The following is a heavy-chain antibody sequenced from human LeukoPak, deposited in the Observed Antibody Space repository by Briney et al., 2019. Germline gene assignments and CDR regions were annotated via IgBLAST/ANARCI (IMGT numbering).Heavy chain of an antibody. CDR3: AREGGSGSPADY. Sequence: SETLSLTCAVYGGSFSGYYWSWIRQPAGKGLEWIGYIYHSGSTYYNPSLKSRVTISVDRSKNQFSLKLSSVTAADTAVYYCAREGGSGSPADYWGQGTLVTVSS. J-gene: IGHJ4*02. D-gene: IGHD3-10*01. V-gene: IGHV4-34*01. CDR2: IYHSGST. CDR1: GGSFSGYY.